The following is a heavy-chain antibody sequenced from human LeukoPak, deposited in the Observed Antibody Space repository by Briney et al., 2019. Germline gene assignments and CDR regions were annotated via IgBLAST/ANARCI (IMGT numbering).Heavy chain of an antibody. CDR1: GFSVSINY. CDR3: ARSYGDYANWFDP. Sequence: PGGSLRLSCAVSGFSVSINYWAWVRQAPGKGLEWVSLIYNDGRTYYADSVKGRFTISRDTSKNTVYFQMNSLRGEDTAVYYCARSYGDYANWFDPWGQGTLVTVSS. J-gene: IGHJ5*02. D-gene: IGHD4-17*01. V-gene: IGHV3-53*01. CDR2: IYNDGRT.